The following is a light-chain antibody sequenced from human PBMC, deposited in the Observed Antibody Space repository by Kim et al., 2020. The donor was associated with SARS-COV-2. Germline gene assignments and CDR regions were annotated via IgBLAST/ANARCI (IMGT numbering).Light chain of an antibody. Sequence: ALGQTVRRTCQGDSLRSYYASWYQQKPGQAPVLVIYGKNNRPSGIPDRFSGSSSGNTASLTITGAQAEDEADYYCNSRDSSGNHQVFGTGTKVTVL. CDR3: NSRDSSGNHQV. CDR2: GKN. CDR1: SLRSYY. V-gene: IGLV3-19*01. J-gene: IGLJ1*01.